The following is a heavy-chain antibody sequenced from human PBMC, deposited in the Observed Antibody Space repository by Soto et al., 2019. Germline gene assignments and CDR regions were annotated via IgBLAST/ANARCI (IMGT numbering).Heavy chain of an antibody. CDR3: AQRRHLVTLFGGVEVWFDP. J-gene: IGHJ5*02. V-gene: IGHV2-5*01. CDR1: GLSLTTTGVG. CDR2: IYWNGDQ. D-gene: IGHD3-3*01. Sequence: QITLQESGPTVVDPTETLTLTCTFSGLSLTTTGVGVGWIRQPPGKALEWLAIIYWNGDQRYNPALRHRLTITKDTSKKQVVLTVTNMESVDTATYFCAQRRHLVTLFGGVEVWFDPWGQGTLVSVSS.